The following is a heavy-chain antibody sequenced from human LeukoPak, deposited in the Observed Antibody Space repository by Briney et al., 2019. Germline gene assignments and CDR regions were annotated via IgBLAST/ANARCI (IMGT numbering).Heavy chain of an antibody. V-gene: IGHV3-30-3*01. J-gene: IGHJ6*02. D-gene: IGHD2-2*01. CDR2: ISYDGSNK. Sequence: GRSLRLSCAASGFTFSSYAMHWVRQAPGKGLEWVAVISYDGSNKYYADSVKGRFTISRDNSKNTLYLQMNSLRAEDMAVYYCARNLYCSSTSCYIYYYYGMDVWGQGTTVTVSS. CDR3: ARNLYCSSTSCYIYYYYGMDV. CDR1: GFTFSSYA.